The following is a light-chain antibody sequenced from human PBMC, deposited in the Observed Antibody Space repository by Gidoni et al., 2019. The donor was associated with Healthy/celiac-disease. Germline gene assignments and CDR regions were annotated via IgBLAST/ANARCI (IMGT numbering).Light chain of an antibody. CDR1: QSISSY. V-gene: IGKV1-39*01. CDR3: QQSYSTPPLT. CDR2: AAS. Sequence: IQMTQSPSSLSASVGDRVTITCRASQSISSYLNWYQQKPGKAPKLLIYAASSLQSGVPSRFSGSGSGTEFTRTISSLQPEDFATYYCQQSYSTPPLTFGGGTKVEIK. J-gene: IGKJ4*01.